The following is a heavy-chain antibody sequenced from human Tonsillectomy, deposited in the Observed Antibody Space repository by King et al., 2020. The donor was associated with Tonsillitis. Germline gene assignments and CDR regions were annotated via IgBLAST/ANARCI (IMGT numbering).Heavy chain of an antibody. D-gene: IGHD3-3*01. CDR2: IDPSDSYT. CDR1: GYSFTSYW. J-gene: IGHJ4*02. V-gene: IGHV5-10-1*03. CDR3: ASSDYTSDFYN. Sequence: QLVQSGAEVKKPGGSLRISCKGSGYSFTSYWISWVRQMPGKGLEWMGRIDPSDSYTKYSPSFQGHVTISADKSISTAFLQWSSLRPSDTAIYYCASSDYTSDFYNCGAGALVTVS.